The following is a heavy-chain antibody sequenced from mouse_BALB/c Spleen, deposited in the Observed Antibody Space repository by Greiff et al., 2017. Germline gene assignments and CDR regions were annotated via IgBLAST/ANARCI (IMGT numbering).Heavy chain of an antibody. CDR2: INPSNGGT. Sequence: QVQLKQPGAELVKPGASVKLSCKASGYTFTSYYMYWVKQRPGQGLEWIGGINPSNGGTNFNEKFKSKATLTVDKSSSTAYMQLSSLTSEDSAVYYCTRGGGKTVFDYWGQGTTLTVSS. CDR1: GYTFTSYY. V-gene: IGHV1S81*02. J-gene: IGHJ2*01. D-gene: IGHD1-1*02. CDR3: TRGGGKTVFDY.